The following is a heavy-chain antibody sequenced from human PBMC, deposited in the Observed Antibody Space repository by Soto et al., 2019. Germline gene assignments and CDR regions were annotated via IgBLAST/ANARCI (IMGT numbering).Heavy chain of an antibody. Sequence: SETLSLTCAVYGGSFSDSYWTWIRQSPGKGLEWLGEITHGGGTKYNPSLNSRVVISVDTSKNQFSLKLNSVTVADTAVYYCATVGLQDSYHNHLEVWGQGTPVTVS. CDR2: ITHGGGT. J-gene: IGHJ6*02. CDR1: GGSFSDSY. D-gene: IGHD1-1*01. V-gene: IGHV4-34*01. CDR3: ATVGLQDSYHNHLEV.